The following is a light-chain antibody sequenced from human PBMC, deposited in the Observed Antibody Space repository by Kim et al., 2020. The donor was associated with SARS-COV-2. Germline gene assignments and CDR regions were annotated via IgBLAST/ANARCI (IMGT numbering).Light chain of an antibody. CDR2: AAS. CDR1: QTVSSDF. V-gene: IGKV3-20*01. Sequence: SLSPGERATLSCRASQTVSSDFLAWYQHKPAQAPRLLFYAASRRAPGIPDRFSGSGSETDFTLTISRLEPEDFAVYYCQQYGDSPTFGQGTKLEI. CDR3: QQYGDSPT. J-gene: IGKJ1*01.